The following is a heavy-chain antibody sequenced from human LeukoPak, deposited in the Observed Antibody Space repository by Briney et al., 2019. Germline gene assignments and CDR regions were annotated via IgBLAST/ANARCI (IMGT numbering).Heavy chain of an antibody. CDR1: GGTFSSYA. D-gene: IGHD4-17*01. Sequence: ASVKVSCKASGGTFSSYAISWVRQAPGQGLEWMGGIIPIFGTANYAQKFQGRVTITADESTSTAYMELSSLRSEDTAVFYCARASEDYGDFNYWGQGPLVTVSS. V-gene: IGHV1-69*01. CDR3: ARASEDYGDFNY. J-gene: IGHJ4*02. CDR2: IIPIFGTA.